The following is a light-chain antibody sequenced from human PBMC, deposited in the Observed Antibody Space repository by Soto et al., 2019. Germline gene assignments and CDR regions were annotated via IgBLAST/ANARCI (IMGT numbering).Light chain of an antibody. V-gene: IGKV3-20*01. CDR2: GAS. CDR1: QSVSSSY. CDR3: QQYGSSPKLT. J-gene: IGKJ4*01. Sequence: ENVLTRSPGTLSLSPGERATLSCRASQSVSSSYLAWYQQKPGQAPRLLIYGASSRATGIPDRFSGSGSGTDFTLTISRLEPEDFAVYYCQQYGSSPKLTFGGGTKVDIK.